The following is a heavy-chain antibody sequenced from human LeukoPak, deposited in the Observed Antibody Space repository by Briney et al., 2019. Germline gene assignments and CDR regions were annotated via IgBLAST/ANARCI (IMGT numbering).Heavy chain of an antibody. J-gene: IGHJ4*02. CDR3: TRDEAAATD. Sequence: GGSLILSWGGSGFTSRKYWMGWVPQAPGKGPEGVANKKQNGRDKLYVDSVKARFTISRHNPKSALYLQMNSLRVEHTSVFYCTRDEAAATDWGQGTLVTVSS. CDR2: KKQNGRDK. V-gene: IGHV3-7*01. D-gene: IGHD6-13*01. CDR1: GFTSRKYW.